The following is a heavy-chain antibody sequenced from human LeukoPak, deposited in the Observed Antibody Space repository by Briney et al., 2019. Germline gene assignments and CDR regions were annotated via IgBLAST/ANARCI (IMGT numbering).Heavy chain of an antibody. CDR2: IYYSGST. V-gene: IGHV4-39*01. J-gene: IGHJ6*03. Sequence: SSETLSLTCTVSGGSISSSSYYWGWIRQPPGKGLEWIGSIYYSGSTYYNPSLKSRVTISVDTSKNQFSLKLSSVTAADTAVYYCARYYYDSRGYLLYDYYYYMDVWGKGTTVTVSS. D-gene: IGHD3-22*01. CDR3: ARYYYDSRGYLLYDYYYYMDV. CDR1: GGSISSSSYY.